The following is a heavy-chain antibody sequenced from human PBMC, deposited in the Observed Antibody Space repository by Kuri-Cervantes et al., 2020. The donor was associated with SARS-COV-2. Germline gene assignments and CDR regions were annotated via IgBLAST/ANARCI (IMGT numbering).Heavy chain of an antibody. D-gene: IGHD2-2*01. CDR2: ISSSSSYT. J-gene: IGHJ6*02. CDR1: GFTFNDYY. CDR3: ARGYQLPAMFYYGMDV. Sequence: GESLKISCAASGFTFNDYYMSWIRQAPGKGLEWVSYISSSSSYTNYADSVKGRFTISRDNAKNSLYLQMNSLRAEDTAVYYCARGYQLPAMFYYGMDVWGQGTTVTVSS. V-gene: IGHV3-11*06.